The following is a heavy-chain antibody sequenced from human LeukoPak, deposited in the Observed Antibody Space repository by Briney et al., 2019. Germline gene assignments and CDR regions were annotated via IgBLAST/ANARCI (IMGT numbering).Heavy chain of an antibody. CDR2: IYYSGST. Sequence: PSETLSLTCTVSGGSISSSSYYWGWIRQPPGKGLEWIGSIYYSGSTYYNPSLKSRVTISVDTSKNQFSLKLSSVTAADTAVYYCAGCHGEELYYYYGMDVWGQGTTVTVSS. J-gene: IGHJ6*02. V-gene: IGHV4-39*07. D-gene: IGHD1-7*01. CDR1: GGSISSSSYY. CDR3: AGCHGEELYYYYGMDV.